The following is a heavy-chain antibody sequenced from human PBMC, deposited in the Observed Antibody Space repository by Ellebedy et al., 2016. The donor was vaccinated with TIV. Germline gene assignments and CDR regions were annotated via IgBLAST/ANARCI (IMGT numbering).Heavy chain of an antibody. V-gene: IGHV1-69*13. CDR2: IIPIFGTA. CDR1: GGTFSSYA. CDR3: ARDPDLWFGDSGWYFDL. J-gene: IGHJ2*01. D-gene: IGHD3-10*01. Sequence: SVKVSCXASGGTFSSYAISWVRQAPGQGLEWMGGIIPIFGTANYAQKFQGRVTITADESTSTAYMELSSLRSEDTAVYYCARDPDLWFGDSGWYFDLWGRGTLVTVSS.